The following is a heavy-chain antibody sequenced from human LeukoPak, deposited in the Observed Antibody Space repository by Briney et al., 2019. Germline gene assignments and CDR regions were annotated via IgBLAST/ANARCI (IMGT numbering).Heavy chain of an antibody. J-gene: IGHJ4*02. Sequence: PSQTLSLTCTVSGGSISSGVSYWSWVRQAPGKGLEWISYIGIDSGNTNYADSVKGRFTISGDKAKNSLYLQMNSLRVEDTAVYYCARDYKYAFDNWGQGTLVTVSS. CDR3: ARDYKYAFDN. CDR2: IGIDSGNT. V-gene: IGHV3-11*06. CDR1: GGSISSGVSY. D-gene: IGHD5-24*01.